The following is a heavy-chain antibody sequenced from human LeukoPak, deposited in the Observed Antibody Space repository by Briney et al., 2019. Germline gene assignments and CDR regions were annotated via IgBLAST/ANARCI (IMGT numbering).Heavy chain of an antibody. D-gene: IGHD1-26*01. CDR3: ASLYSGSYTLFDY. CDR2: INHSGST. J-gene: IGHJ4*02. V-gene: IGHV4-34*01. Sequence: SETLSLTCAVYGGSFSGYYWSWIRQPPGKGLEWIGEINHSGSTNYNPSLKSRVTISVDTSKNQFSLKLSSVTAADTAVYYCASLYSGSYTLFDYWGQGTLVTVSP. CDR1: GGSFSGYY.